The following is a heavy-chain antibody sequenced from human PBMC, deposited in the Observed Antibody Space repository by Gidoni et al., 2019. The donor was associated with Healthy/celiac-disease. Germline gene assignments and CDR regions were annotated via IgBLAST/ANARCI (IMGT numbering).Heavy chain of an antibody. CDR1: GFPFSSYS. CDR2: ISSSSSYI. Sequence: EVQLVESGGGLVKPGGSLRLSCPASGFPFSSYSMNWVRQAPGKGLEWVSSISSSSSYIYYADSVKGRFTISRDNAKNSLYLQMNSLRAEDTAVYYCARGSSGWPSDFDYWGQGTLVTVSS. V-gene: IGHV3-21*01. J-gene: IGHJ4*02. CDR3: ARGSSGWPSDFDY. D-gene: IGHD6-19*01.